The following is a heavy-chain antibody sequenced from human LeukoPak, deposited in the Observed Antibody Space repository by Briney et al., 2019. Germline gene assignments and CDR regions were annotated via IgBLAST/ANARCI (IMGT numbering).Heavy chain of an antibody. V-gene: IGHV5-51*01. CDR3: ARSRSYYYYMTS. D-gene: IGHD4-17*01. Sequence: GESLEISCKGSGYTFTSYWIGWVRQMPGKGLEWMGFIYPGDSNTKYSLSFRGQVTISADRSISTAYLQWSNPKASDTAMYYCARSRSYYYYMTSGAKGPRSPSP. CDR1: GYTFTSYW. J-gene: IGHJ6*03. CDR2: IYPGDSNT.